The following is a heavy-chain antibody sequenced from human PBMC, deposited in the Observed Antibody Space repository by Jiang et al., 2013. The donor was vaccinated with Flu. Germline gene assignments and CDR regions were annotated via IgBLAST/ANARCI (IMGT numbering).Heavy chain of an antibody. D-gene: IGHD3-22*01. CDR1: GGSISSYY. V-gene: IGHV4-59*01. CDR2: IYYSGST. J-gene: IGHJ3*02. Sequence: LSLTCTVSGGSISSYYWSWIRQPPGKGLEWIGYIYYSGSTNYNPSLKSRVTISVDTSKNQFSLKLSSVTAADTAVYYCARFWYYDSSGFFGAFDIWGQGTMVTVSS. CDR3: ARFWYYDSSGFFGAFDI.